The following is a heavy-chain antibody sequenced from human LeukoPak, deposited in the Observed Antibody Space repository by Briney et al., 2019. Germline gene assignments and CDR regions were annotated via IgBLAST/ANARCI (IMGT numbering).Heavy chain of an antibody. Sequence: SETLSLTCTVSGGSLSRYYWSWIRQPAGKGLEWIGRIYISGSTNYNPSLKRRVTMSVDTSKNQFSLKLSSVTAADTAVYYCARDRGTWNDDGFDYWGQGTLVTVSS. V-gene: IGHV4-4*07. D-gene: IGHD1-1*01. CDR1: GGSLSRYY. J-gene: IGHJ4*02. CDR3: ARDRGTWNDDGFDY. CDR2: IYISGST.